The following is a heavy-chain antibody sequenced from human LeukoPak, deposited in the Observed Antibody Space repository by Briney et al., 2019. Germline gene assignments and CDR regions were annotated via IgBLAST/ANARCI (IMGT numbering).Heavy chain of an antibody. Sequence: ASVKVSCKASGYTFTGYYMHWVQQATGQGLEWMGWINPNSGGTNYAQKFQGRVTMTRDTSISTAYMELSRLRSDDTAVYYCARDRGYCGGDCTRVGFDYWGQGTLVTVFS. J-gene: IGHJ4*02. V-gene: IGHV1-2*02. D-gene: IGHD2-21*02. CDR2: INPNSGGT. CDR1: GYTFTGYY. CDR3: ARDRGYCGGDCTRVGFDY.